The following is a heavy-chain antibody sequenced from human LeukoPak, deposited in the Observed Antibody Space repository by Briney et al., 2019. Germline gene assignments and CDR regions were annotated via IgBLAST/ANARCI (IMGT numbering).Heavy chain of an antibody. V-gene: IGHV1-18*01. CDR2: ISAYNGNT. D-gene: IGHD4-23*01. CDR3: ARVDYGGNFFDY. J-gene: IGHJ4*02. Sequence: ASVKVSCKASGYTFPSYGVSWVRQAPGQGLEWMGWISAYNGNTNYAQRLQGRVTMTTDTSTSTAYMELRSLRSDDTAVYYCARVDYGGNFFDYWGQGTLVTVSS. CDR1: GYTFPSYG.